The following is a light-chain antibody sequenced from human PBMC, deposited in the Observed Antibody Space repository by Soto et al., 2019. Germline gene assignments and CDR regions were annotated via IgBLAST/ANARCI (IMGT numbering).Light chain of an antibody. CDR1: QSISSW. Sequence: DIQMTQSPSTLSASVGDRVTITCRASQSISSWLAWYQQKPGKAPKLLIYDASSLESGGPSRFSGSGSATEFTLTISSLQPDDFANYYCQQYNSYSLWTVGQGTKVEIK. J-gene: IGKJ1*01. CDR2: DAS. V-gene: IGKV1-5*01. CDR3: QQYNSYSLWT.